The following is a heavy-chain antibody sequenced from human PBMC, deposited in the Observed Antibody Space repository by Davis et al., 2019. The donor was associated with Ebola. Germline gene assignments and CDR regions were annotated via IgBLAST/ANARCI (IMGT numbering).Heavy chain of an antibody. CDR1: GFTFSTYA. CDR2: ISGSGDST. J-gene: IGHJ4*02. V-gene: IGHV3-23*01. D-gene: IGHD3-3*01. CDR3: ANSIFGVVMADF. Sequence: GESLKISCAASGFTFSTYAMSWVRQAPGKGLEWVSAISGSGDSTYYADSVKGRFAISRDNSKNTLFLQMSSLRADDTAVYYCANSIFGVVMADFWGQGTLVTVSS.